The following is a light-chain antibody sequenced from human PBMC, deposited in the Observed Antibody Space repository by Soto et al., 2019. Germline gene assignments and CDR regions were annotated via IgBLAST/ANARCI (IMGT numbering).Light chain of an antibody. J-gene: IGKJ3*01. Sequence: DIQMTQSPSSLSASVGDRVTMTCRASQDIRNYVAWYQQKPGEVPKLLIYAASTLQSGVPARFSGGGFGTDLTPTISSRRREDGATFHCPRYQCALLPLGPGTKVHLK. CDR1: QDIRNY. CDR2: AAS. CDR3: PRYQCALLP. V-gene: IGKV1-27*01.